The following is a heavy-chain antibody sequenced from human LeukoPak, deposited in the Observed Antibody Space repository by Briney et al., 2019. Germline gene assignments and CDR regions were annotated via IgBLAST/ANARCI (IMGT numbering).Heavy chain of an antibody. CDR2: ISGSGGST. CDR1: AFTFSSFA. Sequence: PAGTLTFSCAGYAFTFSSFALSWVRQAQGMGLEWVSAISGSGGSTYYADPVKGRITIARDNPKNTRYLQRNRLRAECTAVYYFPKDLRRFLECFTFDYWGERTLVTVSS. J-gene: IGHJ4*02. V-gene: IGHV3-23*01. D-gene: IGHD3-3*01. CDR3: PKDLRRFLECFTFDY.